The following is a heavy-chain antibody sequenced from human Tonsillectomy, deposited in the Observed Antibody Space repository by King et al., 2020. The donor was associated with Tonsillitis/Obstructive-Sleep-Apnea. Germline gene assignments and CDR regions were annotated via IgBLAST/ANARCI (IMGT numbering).Heavy chain of an antibody. CDR3: AKGLTGN. CDR2: ISGDGSRT. Sequence: VQLVESGGGVVQPGGSLRLSCAVSGFSFDDYAMNWVRQAPGKGLEWVSFISGDGSRTYCADSVKGRFTISRDNSKNSLYLQMNSLRTEDTALYYCAKGLTGNWGQGTLVTVSS. J-gene: IGHJ4*02. V-gene: IGHV3-43*02. D-gene: IGHD2-8*02. CDR1: GFSFDDYA.